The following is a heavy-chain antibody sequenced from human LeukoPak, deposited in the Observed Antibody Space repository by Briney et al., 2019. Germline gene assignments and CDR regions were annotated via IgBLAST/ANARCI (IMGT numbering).Heavy chain of an antibody. CDR2: IYYSGST. Sequence: SETLSLTCTVSTDSISSSSYYWSWIRQPPGKGLEWIGYIYYSGSTNYNPSLKSRVTISVDTSKNQFSLKLSSVTAADTAVYYCAKGRKDFDTNLGPFDSWGQGILVTVSS. D-gene: IGHD3-9*01. J-gene: IGHJ4*02. V-gene: IGHV4-61*01. CDR3: AKGRKDFDTNLGPFDS. CDR1: TDSISSSSYY.